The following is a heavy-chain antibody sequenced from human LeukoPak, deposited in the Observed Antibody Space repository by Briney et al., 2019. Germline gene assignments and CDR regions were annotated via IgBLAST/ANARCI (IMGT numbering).Heavy chain of an antibody. D-gene: IGHD7-27*01. V-gene: IGHV3-30*02. CDR3: AKGGELGTYYFDN. Sequence: PGGSLRLSCAASGFTFRSYGMHWVRQAPGTGLERVAFIRYDGSNKYYADSVKGRFTISRDKSKNTLFLQMNSLRTEDTAVYYCAKGGELGTYYFDNWGQGALVTVSS. CDR1: GFTFRSYG. J-gene: IGHJ4*02. CDR2: IRYDGSNK.